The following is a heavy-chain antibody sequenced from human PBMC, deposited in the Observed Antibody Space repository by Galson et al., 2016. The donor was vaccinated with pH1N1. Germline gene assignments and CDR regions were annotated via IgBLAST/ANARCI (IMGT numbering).Heavy chain of an antibody. Sequence: SLRLSCAGSRFSFSDYWMHWVRQAPGKGLEWVANINHDGSQKYYVDSVRGRFTISRDNAKNSLYLQMNSLRAEDTAVYDCARAIGASGAFWGQGTLVTVSS. D-gene: IGHD6-13*01. CDR1: RFSFSDYW. V-gene: IGHV3-7*01. J-gene: IGHJ4*02. CDR3: ARAIGASGAF. CDR2: INHDGSQK.